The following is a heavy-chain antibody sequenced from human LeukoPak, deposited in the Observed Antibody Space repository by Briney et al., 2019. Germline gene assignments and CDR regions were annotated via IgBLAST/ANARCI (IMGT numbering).Heavy chain of an antibody. CDR1: GFTFSSYA. J-gene: IGHJ3*02. Sequence: GGSLRLSCAASGFTFSSYAMSWVRQAPGKGLEWVSAISGSGGSTYYAGSVKGRFTISRDNSKNTLYLQMNSLRAEDTAVYYCAKGIAVAGNHDAFDIWGQGTMVTVSS. V-gene: IGHV3-23*01. CDR2: ISGSGGST. D-gene: IGHD6-19*01. CDR3: AKGIAVAGNHDAFDI.